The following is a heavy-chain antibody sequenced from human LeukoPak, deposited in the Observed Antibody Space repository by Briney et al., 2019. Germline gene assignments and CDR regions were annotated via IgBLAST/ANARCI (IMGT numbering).Heavy chain of an antibody. Sequence: GGSLRLSCAASGFTVSSNYMSWVRQAPGKGLEWVSVIYSGGSTYYADSVKGRFTISRDNSKNTLYLQMNSLRAEDTAVYYCARVCGAALTYYYYCYMDLWGQGTTVTVSS. CDR1: GFTVSSNY. CDR3: ARVCGAALTYYYYCYMDL. J-gene: IGHJ6*03. D-gene: IGHD6-6*01. V-gene: IGHV3-53*01. CDR2: IYSGGST.